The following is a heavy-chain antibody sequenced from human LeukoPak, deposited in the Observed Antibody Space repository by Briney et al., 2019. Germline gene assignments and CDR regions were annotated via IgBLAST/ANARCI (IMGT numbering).Heavy chain of an antibody. J-gene: IGHJ5*02. CDR2: ISSSSSHK. D-gene: IGHD2-2*01. CDR3: TRAPPFGQYQPDH. CDR1: GFTFSSYS. V-gene: IGHV3-21*01. Sequence: GGSLRLSCAASGFTFSSYSMNWVRQAPGKGLEWVSSISSSSSHKYYADSVKGRFTISRDNAKNSLYLQMNSLRAEDTAVYYCTRAPPFGQYQPDHWGQGTLVTVSS.